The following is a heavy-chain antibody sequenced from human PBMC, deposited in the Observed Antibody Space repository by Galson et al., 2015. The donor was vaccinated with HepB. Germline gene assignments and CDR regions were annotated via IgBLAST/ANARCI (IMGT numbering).Heavy chain of an antibody. V-gene: IGHV3-53*01. Sequence: SLRLSCAASGFTVGDNYISWVRQAPGKGLEWTSVLYPPENTYYAGSVKGRFTISRDTSKNTLYLQMNSLKVEDTAVYYCAGEGGPGPGSFNYWGQGTLVAVSA. J-gene: IGHJ4*02. CDR2: LYPPENT. CDR1: GFTVGDNY. CDR3: AGEGGPGPGSFNY.